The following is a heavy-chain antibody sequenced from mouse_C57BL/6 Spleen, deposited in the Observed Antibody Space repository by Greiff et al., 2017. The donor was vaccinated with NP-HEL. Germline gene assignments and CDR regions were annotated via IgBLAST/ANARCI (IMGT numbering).Heavy chain of an antibody. D-gene: IGHD2-1*01. CDR1: GYTFTSYW. CDR3: AREVYGNSAMDY. J-gene: IGHJ4*01. V-gene: IGHV1-55*01. CDR2: IYPGSGST. Sequence: QVQLQQPGAELVKPGASVKMSCKASGYTFTSYWITWVKQRPGQGLEWIGDIYPGSGSTNYNEKFKSKATLTVDTSSSTAYMQLSSLTSEDSAVYYCAREVYGNSAMDYWGQGTSVTVSS.